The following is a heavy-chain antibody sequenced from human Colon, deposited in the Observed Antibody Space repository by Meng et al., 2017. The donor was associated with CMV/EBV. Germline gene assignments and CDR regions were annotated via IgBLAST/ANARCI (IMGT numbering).Heavy chain of an antibody. CDR1: GFTFDDHA. CDR3: AKDVGANFFYGLDV. D-gene: IGHD1-26*01. CDR2: ITWNSETI. V-gene: IGHV3-9*01. J-gene: IGHJ6*02. Sequence: GGSLKISCAASGFTFDDHAMHWVRQVPGKGPEWVAGITWNSETIAYGDSVKGRFTVSRDNAKTALYLQMNSLRPEDTALYYCAKDVGANFFYGLDVWGQGTTVTVSS.